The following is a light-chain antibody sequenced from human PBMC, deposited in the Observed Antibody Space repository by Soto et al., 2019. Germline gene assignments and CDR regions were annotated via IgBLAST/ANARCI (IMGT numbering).Light chain of an antibody. CDR2: GAS. CDR3: QHYNNWPPWT. J-gene: IGKJ1*01. V-gene: IGKV3-15*01. CDR1: QSVSIN. Sequence: EVVMTQSPATLSVSPGERATLSCRASQSVSINLAWYQQKPGQAPRLLIYGASTRATGIPARFSGSGSGTEFTLTISSLQSEDFAVYYCQHYNNWPPWTFGQWTKVEI.